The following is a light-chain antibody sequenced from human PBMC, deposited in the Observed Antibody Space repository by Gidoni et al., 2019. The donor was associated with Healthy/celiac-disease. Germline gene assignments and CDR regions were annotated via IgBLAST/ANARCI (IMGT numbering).Light chain of an antibody. J-gene: IGKJ3*01. V-gene: IGKV1-5*01. Sequence: DIQMTQSPSTLSASVGDRVTITCRASQSISSLFAWYQQKPGKAPKLLIYDASSLESGVPSRFSGSGSGTEFTLTISSLQPDDFATYYCQQYNSYLFTFGPGTKVDIK. CDR3: QQYNSYLFT. CDR1: QSISSL. CDR2: DAS.